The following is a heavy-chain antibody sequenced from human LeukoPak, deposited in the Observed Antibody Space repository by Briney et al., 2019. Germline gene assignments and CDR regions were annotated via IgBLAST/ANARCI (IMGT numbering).Heavy chain of an antibody. CDR3: ARGSTMVRGVIQPDFDY. CDR2: INRSGST. Sequence: SETLSLTCAVYGGSFSGYYWSWIRQPPGKGLEWIGEINRSGSTNYNPSLKSRVTISVDTSKNQFSLKLSSVTAADTDVYYCARGSTMVRGVIQPDFDYWGQGTLVTVSS. D-gene: IGHD3-10*01. J-gene: IGHJ4*02. CDR1: GGSFSGYY. V-gene: IGHV4-34*01.